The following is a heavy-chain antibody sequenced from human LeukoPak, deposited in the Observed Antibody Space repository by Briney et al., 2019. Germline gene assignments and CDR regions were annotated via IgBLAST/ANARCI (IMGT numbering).Heavy chain of an antibody. CDR1: DYIFTSYG. J-gene: IGHJ4*02. CDR2: ISAYNGNT. V-gene: IGHV1-18*01. D-gene: IGHD3-22*01. CDR3: ARGGDYYDSSGYYGD. Sequence: GASVKVSCKASDYIFTSYGISWVRQAPGQGLEWMGWISAYNGNTNYAQKFQGRVTMTRNTSISTAYMELSSLRSEDTAVYYCARGGDYYDSSGYYGDWGQGTLVTVSS.